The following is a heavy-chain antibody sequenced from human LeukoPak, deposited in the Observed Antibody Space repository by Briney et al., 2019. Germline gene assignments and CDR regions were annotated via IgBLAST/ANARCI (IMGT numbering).Heavy chain of an antibody. CDR2: INPNSGGT. CDR1: GYTFTDYY. V-gene: IGHV1-2*02. D-gene: IGHD5-12*01. Sequence: GASVKVSCKASGYTFTDYYMHWVRQAPGQGLEWMGWINPNSGGTNYAQKFQGRVTMTRDTSISTAYMELSRLRSDDTAVYYCARDILREYSGSPDYWGQGTLVTVSS. J-gene: IGHJ4*02. CDR3: ARDILREYSGSPDY.